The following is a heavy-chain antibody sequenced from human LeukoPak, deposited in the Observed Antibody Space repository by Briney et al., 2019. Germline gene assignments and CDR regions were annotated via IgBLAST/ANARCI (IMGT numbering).Heavy chain of an antibody. CDR1: GGSISSYY. CDR3: ARGGEGWLFDY. V-gene: IGHV4-59*08. J-gene: IGHJ4*02. D-gene: IGHD3-16*01. Sequence: SGTLSLTCTVSGGSISSYYWSWIRQPPGKGLEWIGYIYCSGSTNYTPSLKSRVTISVDTSKNQFSLKLSSVTAADTAVYYCARGGEGWLFDYWGQGTLVTVSS. CDR2: IYCSGST.